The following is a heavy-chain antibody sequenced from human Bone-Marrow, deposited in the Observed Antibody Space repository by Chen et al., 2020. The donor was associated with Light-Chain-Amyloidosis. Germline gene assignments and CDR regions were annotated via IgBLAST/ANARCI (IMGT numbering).Heavy chain of an antibody. CDR1: GFTFRTSW. D-gene: IGHD3-16*01. CDR3: SKEFAGYCDY. J-gene: IGHJ4*02. CDR2: IKPDGTRV. V-gene: IGHV3-74*01. Sequence: DVQLLESGGGLVQPGGSLRLSCAASGFTFRTSWMHWVRQAPGKGLVWVSRIKPDGTRVDYADSVGGRVTISRDDAKSTVYLQMNSLRAEDTAVYYCSKEFAGYCDYWGQGTRVTVSS.